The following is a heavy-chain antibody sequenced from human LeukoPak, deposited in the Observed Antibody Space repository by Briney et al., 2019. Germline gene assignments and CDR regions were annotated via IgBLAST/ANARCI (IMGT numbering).Heavy chain of an antibody. CDR2: ISWNSGSI. CDR3: AKDSTLWQSITYFDY. D-gene: IGHD1-20*01. J-gene: IGHJ4*02. Sequence: GGSLRLSCAATGFTFDGYAMHWVRQAPGKGLEWVSGISWNSGSIGYADSVKGRFTISRDNAKNSLYLQMNSLRAEDTALYYCAKDSTLWQSITYFDYWGQGTLVTVSS. V-gene: IGHV3-9*01. CDR1: GFTFDGYA.